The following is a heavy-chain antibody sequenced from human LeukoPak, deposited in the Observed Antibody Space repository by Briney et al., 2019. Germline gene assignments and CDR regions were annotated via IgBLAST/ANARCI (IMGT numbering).Heavy chain of an antibody. CDR3: ARDKDYSSSWQTYYYYYMDV. J-gene: IGHJ6*03. CDR2: IIPIFGTA. CDR1: GGTFSSYA. D-gene: IGHD6-13*01. V-gene: IGHV1-69*13. Sequence: SVKVSCKASGGTFSSYAISWVRQAPGQGLEWMGGIIPIFGTANYAQKFQGRVTITADESTSTAYMELSSLRSEDTAVYYCARDKDYSSSWQTYYYYYMDVWGKGTTVTVSS.